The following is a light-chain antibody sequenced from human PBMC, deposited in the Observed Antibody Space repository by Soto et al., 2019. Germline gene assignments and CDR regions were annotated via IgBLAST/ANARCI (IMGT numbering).Light chain of an antibody. CDR2: DVS. Sequence: LTQPCSVTGSPGYCTTIICTGTRRDVGGYNYVSWYQQHPGKAPKLMIYDVSNRPSGVSNRFSGSKSGNTASLTISGLQAEDEADYYCSSYTSSSTLVFGTGTKFTVL. J-gene: IGLJ1*01. CDR1: RRDVGGYNY. CDR3: SSYTSSSTLV. V-gene: IGLV2-14*01.